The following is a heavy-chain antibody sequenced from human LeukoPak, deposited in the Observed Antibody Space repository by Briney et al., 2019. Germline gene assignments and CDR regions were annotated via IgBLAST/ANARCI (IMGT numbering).Heavy chain of an antibody. CDR1: GGSISSGGYY. V-gene: IGHV4-39*01. CDR3: ARHQSTFPFDY. Sequence: NSSETLSLTCTVSGGSISSGGYYWSWIRQPPGKGLEWVGSIYYSGSTYYNPSLKSRVTISADTSKNQFSLKLSSVTAADTADYYCARHQSTFPFDYWGQGTLVTVSS. CDR2: IYYSGST. D-gene: IGHD3-16*01. J-gene: IGHJ4*02.